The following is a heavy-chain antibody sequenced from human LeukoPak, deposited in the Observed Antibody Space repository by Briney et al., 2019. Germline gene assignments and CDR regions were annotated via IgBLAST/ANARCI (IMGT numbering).Heavy chain of an antibody. CDR2: IYYSGST. J-gene: IGHJ4*02. V-gene: IGHV4-61*01. CDR1: GGSVSSGSYY. D-gene: IGHD5-12*01. CDR3: AREDPKWIGTY. Sequence: SETLSLTCTVSGGSVSSGSYYWSWIRQPPGEGLEWIGYIYYSGSTNYNPALKSRVTISVDTSKNQFSLKLSSVTAADTAVYYCAREDPKWIGTYWGQGTLVTVSS.